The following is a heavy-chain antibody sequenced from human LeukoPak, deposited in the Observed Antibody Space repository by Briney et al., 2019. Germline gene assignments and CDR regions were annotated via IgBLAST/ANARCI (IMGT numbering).Heavy chain of an antibody. Sequence: ASVKVSCKASGYTFTSYYMHWVRQASGQGLEWMGIINPSGGSTSYAQKFQGRVTMTRDTSTSTVYMELSSLRSEDTAVYYCARGDTYYYDSSGYINWFDPWGQGTLVTVSS. CDR2: INPSGGST. V-gene: IGHV1-46*01. CDR3: ARGDTYYYDSSGYINWFDP. D-gene: IGHD3-22*01. CDR1: GYTFTSYY. J-gene: IGHJ5*02.